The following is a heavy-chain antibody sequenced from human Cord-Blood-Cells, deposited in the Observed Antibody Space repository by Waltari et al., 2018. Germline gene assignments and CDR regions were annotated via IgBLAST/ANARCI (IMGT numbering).Heavy chain of an antibody. CDR1: GFTFSSLA. V-gene: IGHV3-23*01. CDR2: SGGSGGST. J-gene: IGHJ4*02. D-gene: IGHD7-27*01. CDR3: AKDLSANWGSPGFGY. Sequence: EVQLLESGGGLVQPGGSLRLSWAASGFTFSSLAMSWVRRAPGRGLEWVSASGGSGGSTYYADSVKGRFTISRDNSKNTLYLQMNSLRAEDTAVYYCAKDLSANWGSPGFGYWGQGTLVTVSS.